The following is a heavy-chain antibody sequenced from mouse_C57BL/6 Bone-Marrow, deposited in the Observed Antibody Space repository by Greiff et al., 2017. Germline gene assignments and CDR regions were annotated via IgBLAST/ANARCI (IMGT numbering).Heavy chain of an antibody. V-gene: IGHV1-64*01. Sequence: VQLQQPGAELVKPGASVKLSCKASGYTFTSYWMHWVKQRPGQGLEWIGMIHPNSGSTNYNEKFKSKATLTVDKSSSTAYMQLSSLTSEDSAVXCCARRGYYCGSSLFAYWGQGTLVTVSA. CDR1: GYTFTSYW. CDR2: IHPNSGST. J-gene: IGHJ3*01. D-gene: IGHD1-1*01. CDR3: ARRGYYCGSSLFAY.